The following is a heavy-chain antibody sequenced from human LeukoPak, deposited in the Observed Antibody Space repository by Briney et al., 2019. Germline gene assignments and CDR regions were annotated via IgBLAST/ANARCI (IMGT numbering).Heavy chain of an antibody. D-gene: IGHD2-2*01. CDR3: ARDRLVVPAASGQYNWFDP. CDR1: GFTFSSYS. J-gene: IGHJ5*02. Sequence: GGSLRLSCAASGFTFSSYSMNWVRQAPGKGLEWVSSISSSSSYIYYADSVKGRFTISRDNAKNSLYLQMNSLRAEDTAVYYCARDRLVVPAASGQYNWFDPWGQGTLVTVSS. V-gene: IGHV3-21*01. CDR2: ISSSSSYI.